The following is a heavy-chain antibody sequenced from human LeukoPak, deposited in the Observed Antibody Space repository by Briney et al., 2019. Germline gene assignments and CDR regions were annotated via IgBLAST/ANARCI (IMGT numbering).Heavy chain of an antibody. CDR2: IYPGDSDT. CDR3: VRPRVAAAGSVAFDI. V-gene: IGHV5-51*01. CDR1: GYIFTKYW. D-gene: IGHD6-13*01. J-gene: IGHJ3*02. Sequence: GESLKISCKGSGYIFTKYWIGWVRQMPGKGLEWMGIIYPGDSDTRYSPSFQGQVTISADKSISTAYLQWSGLKASDTAIYYCVRPRVAAAGSVAFDIWGQGTKVTVSS.